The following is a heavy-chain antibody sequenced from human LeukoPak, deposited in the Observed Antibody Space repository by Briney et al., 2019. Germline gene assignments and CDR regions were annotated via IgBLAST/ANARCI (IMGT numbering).Heavy chain of an antibody. CDR3: ASPAGYCSSTSCYAWYGMDV. CDR2: IWYDGSNK. V-gene: IGHV3-33*01. CDR1: GFTFSSYG. D-gene: IGHD2-2*01. Sequence: GRSLRLSCAASGFTFSSYGMHWVRQAPGKGLEWVAVIWYDGSNKYYADSVKGRFTISRDNSKNTLYLQMNSLRAEDTAVYYCASPAGYCSSTSCYAWYGMDVWGQGTTVTVSS. J-gene: IGHJ6*02.